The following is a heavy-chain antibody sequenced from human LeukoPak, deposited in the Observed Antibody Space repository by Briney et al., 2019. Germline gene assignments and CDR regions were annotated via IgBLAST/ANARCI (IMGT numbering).Heavy chain of an antibody. CDR3: ARPGQLGSLYYGMDV. Sequence: LRLSCTASGFSFSHYYMTWIRQPPGKGLEWIGHIYYSGSTHYNPSLKSRVTISVDTSKNQFSLKLTSVTAADTAVYYCARPGQLGSLYYGMDVWGQGTTVTVS. CDR2: IYYSGST. V-gene: IGHV4-30-4*08. J-gene: IGHJ6*02. D-gene: IGHD3-10*01. CDR1: GFSFSHYY.